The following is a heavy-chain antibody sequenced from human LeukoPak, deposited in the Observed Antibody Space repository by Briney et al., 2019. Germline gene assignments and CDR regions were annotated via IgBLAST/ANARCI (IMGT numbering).Heavy chain of an antibody. V-gene: IGHV3-74*01. J-gene: IGHJ3*02. CDR3: AKEFGPFDAFDI. Sequence: GGSLRLSCAAPGFTFSSYWMHWVCQAPGKGLVWVSRINSDGSSTSYADSVKGRFTISRDNSKNTLYLQMNSLRAEDTAVYYCAKEFGPFDAFDIWGQGTMVTVSS. D-gene: IGHD3-10*01. CDR1: GFTFSSYW. CDR2: INSDGSST.